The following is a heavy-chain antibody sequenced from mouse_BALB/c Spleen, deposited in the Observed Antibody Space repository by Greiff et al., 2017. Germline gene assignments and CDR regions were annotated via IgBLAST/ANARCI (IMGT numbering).Heavy chain of an antibody. CDR2: INSNGGST. CDR1: GFTFSSYG. V-gene: IGHV5-6-3*01. D-gene: IGHD1-1*01. CDR3: ASLYYGSRGLAY. Sequence: EVKLVESGGGLVQPGGSLKLSCAASGFTFSSYGMSWVRQTPEKRLELVATINSNGGSTYYPDSVKGRFTISRDNAKNTLYLQMSSLKSEDTAMYYCASLYYGSRGLAYWGQGTLVTVAA. J-gene: IGHJ3*01.